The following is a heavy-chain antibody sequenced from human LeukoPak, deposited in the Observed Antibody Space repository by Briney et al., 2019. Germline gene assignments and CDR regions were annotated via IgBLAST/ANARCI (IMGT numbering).Heavy chain of an antibody. J-gene: IGHJ4*02. V-gene: IGHV3-21*01. Sequence: GGSLRLSCAASGFTFSSYSMNWVRQAPGKGLEWVSSISSSSSYIYYADSVKGRFTISRDNAKNSLYLQMNSLRAEDTAVYYCAREVQDKGYFDWLPPDYWGQGTLVTVSS. CDR2: ISSSSSYI. D-gene: IGHD3-9*01. CDR3: AREVQDKGYFDWLPPDY. CDR1: GFTFSSYS.